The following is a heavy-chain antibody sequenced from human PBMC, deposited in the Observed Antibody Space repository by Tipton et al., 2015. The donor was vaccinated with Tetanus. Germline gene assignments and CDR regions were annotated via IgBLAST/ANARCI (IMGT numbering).Heavy chain of an antibody. CDR2: ISYSGST. CDR1: GGSFSGYL. V-gene: IGHV4-59*04. Sequence: GLVKPSKTLSLTCSVSGGSFSGYLWSWIRQPPGKGLEWIGTISYSGSTSYSPSLKSRVTMSVDTSRNQLSLNLTSVTAADTAVYYCARHLTYTYTSRYFDYWGLGTLVTVSS. J-gene: IGHJ4*02. D-gene: IGHD5-18*01. CDR3: ARHLTYTYTSRYFDY.